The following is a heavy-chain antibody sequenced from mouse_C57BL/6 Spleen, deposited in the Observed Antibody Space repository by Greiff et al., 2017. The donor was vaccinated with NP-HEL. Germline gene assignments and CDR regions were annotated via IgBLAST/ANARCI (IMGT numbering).Heavy chain of an antibody. V-gene: IGHV5-6*02. D-gene: IGHD2-2*01. CDR3: ARRDGGGYAFDY. J-gene: IGHJ2*01. CDR1: GFTFSSYG. Sequence: EVMLVESGGDLVKPGGSLKLSCAASGFTFSSYGMSWVRQTPDKRLEWVATISSGGSYTYYPDSVKGRFTISRDNAKNTLYLQISSLKSEDTAMYYCARRDGGGYAFDYWGQGTTLTVSS. CDR2: ISSGGSYT.